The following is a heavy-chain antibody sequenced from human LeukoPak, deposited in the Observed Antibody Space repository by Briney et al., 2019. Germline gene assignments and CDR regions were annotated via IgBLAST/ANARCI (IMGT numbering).Heavy chain of an antibody. J-gene: IGHJ5*02. CDR1: GGSISSYY. CDR2: IYYSGST. D-gene: IGHD6-13*01. V-gene: IGHV4-59*08. Sequence: SETLSLTCTVAGGSISSYYWSWIRQPPGKGLEWIGYIYYSGSTNYNPSLKSRVTISVDTSKNQFSLKLSSVTAADTAVYYCARLILSSSWPSGWFDPWGQGTLVTVSS. CDR3: ARLILSSSWPSGWFDP.